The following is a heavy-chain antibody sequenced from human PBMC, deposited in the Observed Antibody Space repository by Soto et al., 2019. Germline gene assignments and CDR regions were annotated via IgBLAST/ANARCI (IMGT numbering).Heavy chain of an antibody. CDR2: IYYSGNT. V-gene: IGHV4-39*01. J-gene: IGHJ4*02. Sequence: QLQLQESGPGLVKPSETLSLPSTVSGGSISSSSYYWAWIRQPPGKGLEWIGSIYYSGNTYYNPSLKSRVTISVDTSKNQFSLKLSSVTAADTAVYYCARLHGGNFFDYWGQGTLVTVSS. CDR1: GGSISSSSYY. CDR3: ARLHGGNFFDY. D-gene: IGHD2-21*02.